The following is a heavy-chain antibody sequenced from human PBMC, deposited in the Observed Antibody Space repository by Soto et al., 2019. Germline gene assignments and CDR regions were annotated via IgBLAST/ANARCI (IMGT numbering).Heavy chain of an antibody. CDR2: INAGNGNT. V-gene: IGHV1-3*01. D-gene: IGHD4-17*01. CDR3: ARVYRYGDYPIDY. J-gene: IGHJ4*02. CDR1: GYTFTSYA. Sequence: ASVKVSCKASGYTFTSYAMHWVRQAPGQRLEWMGWINAGNGNTKYSQKFQGRVTITRNTSISTAYMELSSLRSEDTAVYYCARVYRYGDYPIDYWGQGTLVTVSS.